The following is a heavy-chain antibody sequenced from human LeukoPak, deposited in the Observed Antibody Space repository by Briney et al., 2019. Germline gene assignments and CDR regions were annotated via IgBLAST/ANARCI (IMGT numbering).Heavy chain of an antibody. CDR2: ISYDGSNK. D-gene: IGHD3-10*01. CDR1: GFTFSSYG. V-gene: IGHV3-30*18. Sequence: GGSLRLSCAASGFTFSSYGMHWVRQAPGKGLEWVAVISYDGSNKYYADSVKGRFTISRDNSKNTLYLQMNSLRAEDTAVYYCAKLGSPNYYYYGMDVWGQGTTVTVSS. CDR3: AKLGSPNYYYYGMDV. J-gene: IGHJ6*02.